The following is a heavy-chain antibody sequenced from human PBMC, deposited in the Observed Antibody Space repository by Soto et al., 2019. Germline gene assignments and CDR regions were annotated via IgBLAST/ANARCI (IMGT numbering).Heavy chain of an antibody. CDR1: GFTFSSYG. V-gene: IGHV3-30*18. CDR3: AKDQTAVADLSLGDY. D-gene: IGHD6-19*01. Sequence: AGGSLRLSCAASGFTFSSYGMHWVRQAPGKGLEWVAVISYDGSNKYYADSVKGRFTISRDNSKNTLYLQMNSLRAEDTAVYYCAKDQTAVADLSLGDYWGQGTLVTVSS. CDR2: ISYDGSNK. J-gene: IGHJ4*02.